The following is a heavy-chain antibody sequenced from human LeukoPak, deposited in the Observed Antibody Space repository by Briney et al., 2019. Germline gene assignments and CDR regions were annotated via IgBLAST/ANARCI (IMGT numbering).Heavy chain of an antibody. CDR1: GFTFSSYE. CDR2: IRYDGSNK. Sequence: GGSLRLSCAASGFTFSSYEMNWVRQAPGKGLEWVAFIRYDGSNKYYADSVKSRFTISRDNSKNTLYLQMNSLRAEDTAVYYCANVGAHYPLFWGQGTLVTVSS. V-gene: IGHV3-30*02. J-gene: IGHJ4*02. CDR3: ANVGAHYPLF. D-gene: IGHD1-26*01.